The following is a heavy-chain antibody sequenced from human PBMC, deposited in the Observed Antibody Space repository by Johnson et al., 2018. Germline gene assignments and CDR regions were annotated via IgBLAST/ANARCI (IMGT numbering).Heavy chain of an antibody. J-gene: IGHJ6*02. V-gene: IGHV3-30*03. CDR2: ISYDGTNT. CDR3: ARITAHGGSYYYCGMDV. CDR1: GFTFSSYG. Sequence: QVQLVESGGGVVQPGRSLRLSCAASGFTFSSYGMHWVRQAPGKGLAWVAVISYDGTNTYYTDSVKGLFTISRDNSKNTLYLQMHSLRGEDTAVYSCARITAHGGSYYYCGMDVWGQGTTVTVSS. D-gene: IGHD5-18*01.